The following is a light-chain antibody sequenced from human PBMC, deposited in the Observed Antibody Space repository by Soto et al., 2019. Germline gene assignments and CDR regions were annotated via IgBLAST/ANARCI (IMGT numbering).Light chain of an antibody. CDR2: DAS. Sequence: DIQITQSPSTLSTSVGDRVTITCRASQTISSWLAWYQQKPGKAPKVLIYDASSLESGVPSRFGGSGSGTEFTLTISSLQPDDFATYYCLQYNTYGTFGQGTKVDIK. CDR1: QTISSW. CDR3: LQYNTYGT. J-gene: IGKJ1*01. V-gene: IGKV1-5*01.